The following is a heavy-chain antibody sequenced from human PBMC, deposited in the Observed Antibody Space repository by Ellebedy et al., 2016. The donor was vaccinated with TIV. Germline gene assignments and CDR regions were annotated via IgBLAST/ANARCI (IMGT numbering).Heavy chain of an antibody. CDR1: GGFSSFA. CDR3: ATTPTPEYSGSPGGEGDFDS. Sequence: SVKVSCXSSGGFSSFAISWVRLAPGHGLEWMGGIIPIFASANYAQKFQGRVTIIADESTSTAYMEMSSLRSEDTAVYYCATTPTPEYSGSPGGEGDFDSWGQGTLVTVSS. V-gene: IGHV1-69*13. CDR2: IIPIFASA. D-gene: IGHD1-26*01. J-gene: IGHJ4*02.